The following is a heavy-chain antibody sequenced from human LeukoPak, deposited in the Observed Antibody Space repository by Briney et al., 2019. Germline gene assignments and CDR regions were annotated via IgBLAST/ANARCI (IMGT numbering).Heavy chain of an antibody. Sequence: LPGGSLRLSCAASGFTFSSYWMHWVRQAPGKGLVWVSRINSDGSSTSYADSVKGRFTISRDNAKNTLYLQMSSLRAEDTAVYYCARGGGYYYDSSGYSDWGQGTLVNVSS. D-gene: IGHD3-22*01. CDR3: ARGGGYYYDSSGYSD. CDR1: GFTFSSYW. J-gene: IGHJ4*02. CDR2: INSDGSST. V-gene: IGHV3-74*01.